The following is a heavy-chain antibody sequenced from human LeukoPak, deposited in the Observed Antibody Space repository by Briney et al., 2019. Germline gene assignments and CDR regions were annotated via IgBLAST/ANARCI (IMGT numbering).Heavy chain of an antibody. Sequence: SETLSLTCAVSGGSISSSNWWSWVRQPPGKGLEWIGEMYHGGRTNYNPSLKSRVTISIDKSKNQFSLKLSSVTAADTAVYYCASQASYYDFWSGPDNWFDPWGQGTLVTVSS. V-gene: IGHV4-4*02. CDR1: GGSISSSNW. CDR2: MYHGGRT. J-gene: IGHJ5*02. CDR3: ASQASYYDFWSGPDNWFDP. D-gene: IGHD3-3*01.